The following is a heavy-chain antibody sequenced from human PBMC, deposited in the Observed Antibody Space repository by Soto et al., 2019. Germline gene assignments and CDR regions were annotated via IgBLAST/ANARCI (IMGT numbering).Heavy chain of an antibody. CDR3: ARVRYGMDV. V-gene: IGHV4-59*01. CDR2: SYYSGRA. J-gene: IGHJ6*02. Sequence: ETLSFSCPLSAGSISIYYWSAIRQPPGKGLEWIGYSYYSGRASYDTSLKSRVTISLDTSNNQSSLKLTSVNAADKAEYDAARVRYGMDVWGQGTTVTVS. CDR1: AGSISIYY.